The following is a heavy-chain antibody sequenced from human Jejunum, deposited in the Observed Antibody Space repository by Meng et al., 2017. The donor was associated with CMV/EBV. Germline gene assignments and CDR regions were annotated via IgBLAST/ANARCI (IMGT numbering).Heavy chain of an antibody. CDR3: ARGPGASTREGFDY. D-gene: IGHD1-26*01. Sequence: QWQTQEPGPGLVKPSQPLSLTCTFSGGSINNYYWSWIRQSAGKGLEWIGRFYSSDTYNYHPSLNSRVTMSLDTSKNQFSLNLRSVTAADTAIYYCARGPGASTREGFDYWGLGTLVTVSS. J-gene: IGHJ4*02. CDR2: FYSSDTY. V-gene: IGHV4-4*07. CDR1: GGSINNYY.